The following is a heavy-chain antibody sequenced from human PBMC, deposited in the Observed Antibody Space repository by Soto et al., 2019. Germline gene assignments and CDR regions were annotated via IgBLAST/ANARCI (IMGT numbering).Heavy chain of an antibody. CDR3: ALRPGNYDFWSGPSQDAFDI. V-gene: IGHV4-30-4*01. Sequence: SETLSLTCTVSGGSISSGDYYWSWIRQPPGKGLEWIGYIYYSGSTYYNPSLKSRVTISVDTSKNQFSLKLSSVTAADTAVYYCALRPGNYDFWSGPSQDAFDIWGQGTMVTVS. CDR2: IYYSGST. J-gene: IGHJ3*02. CDR1: GGSISSGDYY. D-gene: IGHD3-3*01.